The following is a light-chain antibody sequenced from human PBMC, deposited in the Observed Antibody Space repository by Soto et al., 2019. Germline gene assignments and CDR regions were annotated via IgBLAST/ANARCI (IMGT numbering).Light chain of an antibody. CDR1: QSVSNW. V-gene: IGKV1-5*01. CDR2: DVS. Sequence: DIPMTQSPSTLSASVGERVTITCRASQSVSNWLAWYQQKPGKAPKLLIYDVSSLESGVPSRFSGSGSGTEFILTISSLQPDDFATYSCQQYDSYYWTFDQGTKVEMK. CDR3: QQYDSYYWT. J-gene: IGKJ1*01.